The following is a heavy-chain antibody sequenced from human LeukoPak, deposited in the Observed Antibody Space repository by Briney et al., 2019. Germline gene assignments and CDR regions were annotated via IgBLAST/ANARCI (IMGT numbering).Heavy chain of an antibody. V-gene: IGHV3-74*01. Sequence: SGVSLRLSCGASGCTLCRHREQWVPRARGRGAVGVSHFNDDGIVRGYADSVKGRITISRDNSMNTLYLQMNSLRAEDTAVYYCAKVRGASYNAHDSWGQGTLVTGSS. CDR2: FNDDGIVR. CDR1: GCTLCRHR. J-gene: IGHJ4*02. CDR3: AKVRGASYNAHDS. D-gene: IGHD5-24*01.